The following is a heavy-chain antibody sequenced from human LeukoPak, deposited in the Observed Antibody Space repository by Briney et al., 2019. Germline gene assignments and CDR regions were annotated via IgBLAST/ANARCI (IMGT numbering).Heavy chain of an antibody. J-gene: IGHJ4*02. V-gene: IGHV4-59*01. Sequence: SETLSLTCTVSGVSITSYHYSWIRQPPGKGLEWIGYIYYSGSTNYNPSLKSRATISVDTSKNQFSLKLSSVTAADTAVYYCARGGSGTYYHYWGQGTLVTVSS. D-gene: IGHD1-26*01. CDR3: ARGGSGTYYHY. CDR1: GVSITSYH. CDR2: IYYSGST.